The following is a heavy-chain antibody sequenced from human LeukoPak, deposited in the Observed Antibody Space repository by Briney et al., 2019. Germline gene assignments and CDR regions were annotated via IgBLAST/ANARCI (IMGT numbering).Heavy chain of an antibody. Sequence: PGGSLRLSCAASGFTFSRYWMHWVRQAPGMGLVWVSRINGDGSKTTYADSVKGRFTISRDTARDTVHLQMNSLRAEDTAVYYCARDPGVRGVFYNYFDPWGQGTLVTVSS. CDR2: INGDGSKT. J-gene: IGHJ5*02. CDR3: ARDPGVRGVFYNYFDP. D-gene: IGHD3-10*01. V-gene: IGHV3-74*01. CDR1: GFTFSRYW.